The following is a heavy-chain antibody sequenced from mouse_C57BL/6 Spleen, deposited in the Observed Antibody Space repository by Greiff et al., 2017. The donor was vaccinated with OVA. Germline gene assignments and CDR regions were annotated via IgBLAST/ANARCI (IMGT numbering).Heavy chain of an antibody. CDR2: IWTGGGT. CDR3: ARKGYGYDVDYFDY. CDR1: GFSLTSYA. D-gene: IGHD2-2*01. Sequence: VQGVESGPGLVAPSQSLSITCTVSGFSLTSYAISWVRQPPGKGLEWLGVIWTGGGTNYNSALKSRLSISKDNSKSQVFLKMNSLQTDDTARYYCARKGYGYDVDYFDYWGQGTTLTVSS. V-gene: IGHV2-9-1*01. J-gene: IGHJ2*01.